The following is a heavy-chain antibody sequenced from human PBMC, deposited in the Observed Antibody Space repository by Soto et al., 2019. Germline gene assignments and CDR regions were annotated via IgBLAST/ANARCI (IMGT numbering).Heavy chain of an antibody. J-gene: IGHJ4*02. CDR3: AKENTASGCSGGSCYSELDY. CDR1: GFTFSSYG. D-gene: IGHD2-15*01. V-gene: IGHV3-30*18. Sequence: QVQLVESGGGVVQPGRSLRLSCAASGFTFSSYGMHWVRQAPGKGLELVAVISYDGSNKYYADSVKGRFTISSDNSKNTLYLQMNSRSAEDTAVYYCAKENTASGCSGGSCYSELDYWGQGTLVTVSS. CDR2: ISYDGSNK.